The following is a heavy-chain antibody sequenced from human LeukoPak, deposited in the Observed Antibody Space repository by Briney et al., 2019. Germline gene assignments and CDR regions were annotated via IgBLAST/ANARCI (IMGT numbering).Heavy chain of an antibody. CDR2: ISSSSSTI. CDR1: GFTFSTYS. Sequence: GGSLRLSCAASGFTFSTYSMNWVRQAPGKGLEWVSYISSSSSTIYYADSVKGRFTISRDNSKNTLYLQMNSLRAEDTAVYYCARLAVAAPKRAFDIWGQGTMVTVSS. D-gene: IGHD6-19*01. J-gene: IGHJ3*02. CDR3: ARLAVAAPKRAFDI. V-gene: IGHV3-48*01.